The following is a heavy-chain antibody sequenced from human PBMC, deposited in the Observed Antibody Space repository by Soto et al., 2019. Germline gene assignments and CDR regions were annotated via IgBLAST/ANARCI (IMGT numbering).Heavy chain of an antibody. D-gene: IGHD6-19*01. J-gene: IGHJ3*02. CDR3: ARESSDSSGWYGAFDI. Sequence: AGGSLRLSCTASGLSLSNAWMGWVRQAPGKGLEWVGRIQSKSDGGATDYAAFVEGRFTISRDESKNILYLQMNSLKTEDTAVYHCARESSDSSGWYGAFDIWGQGTMVTVSS. V-gene: IGHV3-15*01. CDR2: IQSKSDGGAT. CDR1: GLSLSNAW.